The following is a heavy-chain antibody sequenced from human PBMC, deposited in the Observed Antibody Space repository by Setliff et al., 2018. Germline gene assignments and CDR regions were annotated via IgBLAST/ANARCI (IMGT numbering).Heavy chain of an antibody. CDR2: IYTSGGT. CDR3: ARGVSGVSWTPRY. J-gene: IGHJ4*02. CDR1: GGSISSYS. Sequence: PSETLSLTCTVSGGSISSYSWSWIRQPPGKGLEWIGYIYTSGGTNYNPSLKSRVTISVDMTENQFSLILRSVVAADTAVYYCARGVSGVSWTPRYWGRGTLVTVSS. D-gene: IGHD6-25*01. V-gene: IGHV4-4*08.